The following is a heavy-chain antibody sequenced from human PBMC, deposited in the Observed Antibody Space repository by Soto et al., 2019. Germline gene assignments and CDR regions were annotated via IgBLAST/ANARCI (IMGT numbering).Heavy chain of an antibody. CDR3: ARHNYGSGSTYFDY. Sequence: QVQLQESGPGLVKPSETLSLTCTVSAGSISSYYWSWIRQPPGKGLEWIGYIYYSGSTNYNPSLKSRVTISVDTSKNQFSLKLNSMTAADTAVYYCARHNYGSGSTYFDYWGQGTLVTVSS. CDR1: AGSISSYY. V-gene: IGHV4-59*08. D-gene: IGHD3-10*01. CDR2: IYYSGST. J-gene: IGHJ4*02.